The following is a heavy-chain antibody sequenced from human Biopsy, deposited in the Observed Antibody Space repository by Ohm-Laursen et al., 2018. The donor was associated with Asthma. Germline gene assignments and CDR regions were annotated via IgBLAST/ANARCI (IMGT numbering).Heavy chain of an antibody. J-gene: IGHJ6*02. Sequence: SSVKVSRKAPGGTFSNFAISWVRQAPGQGLEWLGGVMTVFGTTNYAKKFRGRVTITADESTSTAYMEVTSLRSEDTAIYYCARCQVGYSSGWSLLLKKIYYSGMDVWGQGTAVTVSS. CDR2: VMTVFGTT. D-gene: IGHD6-19*01. V-gene: IGHV1-69*01. CDR3: ARCQVGYSSGWSLLLKKIYYSGMDV. CDR1: GGTFSNFA.